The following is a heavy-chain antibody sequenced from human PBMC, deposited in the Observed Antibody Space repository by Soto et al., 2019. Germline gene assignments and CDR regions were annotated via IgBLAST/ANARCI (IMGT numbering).Heavy chain of an antibody. CDR1: GGCITNYY. D-gene: IGHD3-10*01. J-gene: IGHJ6*02. V-gene: IGHV4-59*08. CDR3: ARHGFGPVHGLVDV. CDR2: INYDGYS. Sequence: QVQLQESGPGLVKPSETPSLTCTVAGGCITNYYCSWFRQPPGKGLEWIGYINYDGYSAYNLSLKRRVTLSMDASKTQFSLLLESVTATDTAVYYCARHGFGPVHGLVDVWGPGTTVIVSS.